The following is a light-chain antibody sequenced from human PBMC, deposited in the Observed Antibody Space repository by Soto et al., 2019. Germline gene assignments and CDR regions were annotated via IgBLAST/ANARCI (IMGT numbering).Light chain of an antibody. CDR1: SSDVGGYNY. V-gene: IGLV2-14*01. CDR3: RSYTSSNTYV. J-gene: IGLJ1*01. CDR2: EVS. Sequence: QSALTQPASVSGSPGHGIAISCTGTSSDVGGYNYVSWYQHHPGKAPKLMIYEVSNRPSGGSIRFSGSKSGNTASLTISGLQAEDEADYDCRSYTSSNTYVFGTGTTLNVL.